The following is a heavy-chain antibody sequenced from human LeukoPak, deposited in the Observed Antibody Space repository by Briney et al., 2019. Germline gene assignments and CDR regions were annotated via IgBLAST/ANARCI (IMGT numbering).Heavy chain of an antibody. CDR3: ARVILPYYYYMDV. CDR2: ISSSGSTL. D-gene: IGHD3/OR15-3a*01. V-gene: IGHV3-48*03. CDR1: GFTFSSYE. J-gene: IGHJ6*03. Sequence: PGGSLRLSCAASGFTFSSYEMNWVRQAPGKGLEWVSYISSSGSTLYYADSVKGRFTISRDNAKNSLYLQMNSLRAEDTAVYYCARVILPYYYYMDVWGKGTTVTISS.